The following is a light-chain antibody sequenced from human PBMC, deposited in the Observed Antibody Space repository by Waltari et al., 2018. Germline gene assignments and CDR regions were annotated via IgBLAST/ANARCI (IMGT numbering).Light chain of an antibody. Sequence: DVVMTQTPLSLSVTPGQPASIPRKSSPSLLHSDGKTYLHWYQQKSGQSPQLLIYDVSSRFSGVSDRFSGSGSGTDFTLKISRVEAEDVGIYYCMQGLHLPYTFGQGTRLEIK. CDR3: MQGLHLPYT. CDR1: PSLLHSDGKTY. J-gene: IGKJ2*01. CDR2: DVS. V-gene: IGKV2-29*02.